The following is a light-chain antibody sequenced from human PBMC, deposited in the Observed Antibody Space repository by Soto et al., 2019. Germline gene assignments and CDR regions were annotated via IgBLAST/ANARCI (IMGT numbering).Light chain of an antibody. V-gene: IGLV2-14*01. CDR1: SSDVGTSNY. CDR2: QVT. J-gene: IGLJ1*01. Sequence: QSALTQPASVSGSPGQSITLSCTGSSSDVGTSNYVSWYQHHPGKAPKLLIYQVTDRPSGVSNRFSGSKSGTTASLTVSGLQAEDEAIYYCCSFTSSNTYVFGSGTK. CDR3: CSFTSSNTYV.